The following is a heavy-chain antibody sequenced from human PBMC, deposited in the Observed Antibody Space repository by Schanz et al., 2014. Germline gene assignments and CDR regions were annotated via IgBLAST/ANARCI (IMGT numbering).Heavy chain of an antibody. CDR1: GLTFSAYA. V-gene: IGHV3-23*04. Sequence: EVQLVESGGGLVKPGGSLRLSCATSGLTFSAYAMTWVRQIPGKGLEWVSAISASGGTTYYADSVKGRFTISRDNSKNTLYLQMNSLRAEDTAVYYCAKGRFGELSAFDIWGQGTMVTVSS. CDR3: AKGRFGELSAFDI. J-gene: IGHJ3*02. CDR2: ISASGGTT. D-gene: IGHD3-10*01.